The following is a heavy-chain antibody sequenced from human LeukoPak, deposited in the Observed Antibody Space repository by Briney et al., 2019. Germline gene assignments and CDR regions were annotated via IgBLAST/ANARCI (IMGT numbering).Heavy chain of an antibody. CDR3: AKGGLDGGWYPSPYGMDV. Sequence: PGGSLRLSCAASGFTFSSYAMSWVRQAPGKGLEWVSAISGSGGSTYYADSVKGRFTISRDNSKNTLYLQMNSLRAEDTAVYYCAKGGLDGGWYPSPYGMDVWGQGTTVTVSS. D-gene: IGHD6-19*01. CDR1: GFTFSSYA. J-gene: IGHJ6*02. CDR2: ISGSGGST. V-gene: IGHV3-23*01.